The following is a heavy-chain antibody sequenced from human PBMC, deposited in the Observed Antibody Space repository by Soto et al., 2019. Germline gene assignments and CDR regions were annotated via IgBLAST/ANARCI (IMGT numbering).Heavy chain of an antibody. Sequence: AGGSLRLSCAASGFTFGDYAMQWVRQAPGKGLEWVSAISWNSGSIDYADSVKGRFTISRDNAKNSLYLQMNSLRAEDTALYYCAKSHTTSGWYVTTDYWGQGTRVTVS. V-gene: IGHV3-9*01. CDR1: GFTFGDYA. CDR3: AKSHTTSGWYVTTDY. D-gene: IGHD6-19*01. CDR2: ISWNSGSI. J-gene: IGHJ4*02.